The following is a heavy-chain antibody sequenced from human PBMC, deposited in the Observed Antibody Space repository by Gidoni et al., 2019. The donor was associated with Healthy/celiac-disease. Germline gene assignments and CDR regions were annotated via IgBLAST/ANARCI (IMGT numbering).Heavy chain of an antibody. Sequence: QVQLVESGGGVVQPGRSLRLSCAASGFTFSSYGMHWVRQATGKGLEWVAVIWYDGSNKYYADSVKGRFTISRDNSKNTLYLQMNSLRAEDTAVYYCARDTDYYGSGSYYINAFDIWGQGTMVTVSS. V-gene: IGHV3-33*01. CDR3: ARDTDYYGSGSYYINAFDI. CDR1: GFTFSSYG. D-gene: IGHD3-10*01. J-gene: IGHJ3*02. CDR2: IWYDGSNK.